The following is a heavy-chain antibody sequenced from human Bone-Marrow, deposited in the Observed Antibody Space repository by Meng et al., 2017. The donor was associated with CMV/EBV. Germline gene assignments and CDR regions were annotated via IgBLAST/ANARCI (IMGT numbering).Heavy chain of an antibody. CDR2: ISYDGSNK. V-gene: IGHV3-30-3*01. CDR1: GFTFSSYA. Sequence: LSLTCAASGFTFSSYAMHWVRQAPGKGLEWVAVISYDGSNKYYADSVKGRFTISRDNSKNTLYLQMNSLRDEDTAVYYCARGESSDYWGQGTLVTVSS. J-gene: IGHJ4*02. CDR3: ARGESSDY.